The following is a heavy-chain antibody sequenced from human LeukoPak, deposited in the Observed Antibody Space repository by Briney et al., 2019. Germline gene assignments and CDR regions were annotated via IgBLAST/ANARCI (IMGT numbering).Heavy chain of an antibody. CDR3: ARASANNYGLFDY. V-gene: IGHV3-74*01. CDR1: EFTLSGYW. Sequence: PGGSLRLSCAASEFTLSGYWMHCVRQAPAKGLVWVSRISPDGSTTNYADSARGRFTISRDNAKNTLYLQMSSLRADDTAVYYCARASANNYGLFDYWGQGTLVTVSS. D-gene: IGHD5-18*01. CDR2: ISPDGSTT. J-gene: IGHJ4*02.